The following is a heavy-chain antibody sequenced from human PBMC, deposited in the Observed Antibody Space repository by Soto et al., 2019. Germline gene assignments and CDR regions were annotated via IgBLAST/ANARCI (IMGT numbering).Heavy chain of an antibody. Sequence: EVQLLESGGGLVQPGGSLRLSCAASGFTFNNYPMNWVRQAPGKGLEWVSTISGSGAITYYADSVKGRFTISRDNSKNTLYLQMNSLRAEDTAVYYCAKCQPAGGTNWWGQGTQVTVSS. CDR3: AKCQPAGGTNW. D-gene: IGHD7-27*01. CDR2: ISGSGAIT. CDR1: GFTFNNYP. J-gene: IGHJ4*02. V-gene: IGHV3-23*01.